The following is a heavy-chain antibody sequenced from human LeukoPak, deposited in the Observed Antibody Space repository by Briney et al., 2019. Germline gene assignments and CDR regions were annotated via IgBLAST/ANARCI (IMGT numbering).Heavy chain of an antibody. D-gene: IGHD3-3*01. CDR1: GGSISSYY. CDR2: IYYSGST. J-gene: IGHJ6*03. CDR3: ARLSYEVTAYYYYYYMDV. V-gene: IGHV4-59*12. Sequence: SETLSLTCTVSGGSISSYYWSWIRQPPGKGLECIGYIYYSGSTYYNPSLKSRVTIPVDTSKNQFSLKPSSVTAADTDVYYCARLSYEVTAYYYYYYMDVWGKGTTVTVPS.